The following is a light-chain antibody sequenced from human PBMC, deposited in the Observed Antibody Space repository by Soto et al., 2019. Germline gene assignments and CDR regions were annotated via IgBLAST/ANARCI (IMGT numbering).Light chain of an antibody. J-gene: IGKJ1*01. CDR3: QQYNSYSWT. Sequence: IQLTQSPSSLSASGGDSVTITCRASQGITSYLAWYQQKPGKAPKILIYKASSLESGVPSRFRGSGSGTEFTLTISRLQPDDFETYYCQQYNSYSWTFGQGTKVDIK. CDR2: KAS. CDR1: QGITSY. V-gene: IGKV1-5*03.